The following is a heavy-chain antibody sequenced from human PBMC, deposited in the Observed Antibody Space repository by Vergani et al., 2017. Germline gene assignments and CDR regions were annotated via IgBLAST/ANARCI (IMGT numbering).Heavy chain of an antibody. J-gene: IGHJ6*02. CDR2: ISGSGGNT. Sequence: EVQLLESGGGLVQPGGSLRLSCAASGFTFSSYAMSWVRLAPGKGLQWVSAISGSGGNTFYTDSVKGRFTISRDNSKDTLYLQMNSLRVEDTAIYYCAKARYPNCKGGNCYSYYYGLDLWGQGTTVTVSS. V-gene: IGHV3-23*01. CDR1: GFTFSSYA. D-gene: IGHD2-21*01. CDR3: AKARYPNCKGGNCYSYYYGLDL.